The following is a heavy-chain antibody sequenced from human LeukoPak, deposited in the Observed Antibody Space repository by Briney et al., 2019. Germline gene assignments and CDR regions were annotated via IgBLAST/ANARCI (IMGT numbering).Heavy chain of an antibody. D-gene: IGHD1-1*01. V-gene: IGHV1-18*01. CDR3: ARESGTGRWFEF. J-gene: IGHJ5*01. Sequence: ASVKVSCKASGYTFTSYDINWVRQATGQGLEWMGWISPYNDNTNYAQKVQGRVTMTTDTSTTTVYMELRSLRSDDTAVYYCARESGTGRWFEFWGQGTLVTVSS. CDR1: GYTFTSYD. CDR2: ISPYNDNT.